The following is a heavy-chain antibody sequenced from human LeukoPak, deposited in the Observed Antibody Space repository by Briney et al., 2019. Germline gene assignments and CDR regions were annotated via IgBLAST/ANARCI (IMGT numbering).Heavy chain of an antibody. CDR3: AKENTYCSSTSCSENYFDY. V-gene: IGHV3-9*01. J-gene: IGHJ4*02. CDR1: GFTFDDYA. Sequence: GGSLRLSCAASGFTFDDYAMHWVRQAPGKGLEWVSGISWNSGSIGYADSVKGRFTIYRDNAKNSLYLQMNSLRAEDTALYYCAKENTYCSSTSCSENYFDYWGQGTLVTVSS. CDR2: ISWNSGSI. D-gene: IGHD2-2*01.